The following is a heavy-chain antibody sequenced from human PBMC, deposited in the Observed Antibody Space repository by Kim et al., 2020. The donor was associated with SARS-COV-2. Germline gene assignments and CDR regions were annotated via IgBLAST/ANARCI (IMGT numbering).Heavy chain of an antibody. CDR2: INHSGST. CDR1: GGSFSGYY. Sequence: SETLSLTCAVYGGSFSGYYWSWIRQPPGKGLEWIGEINHSGSTNYNPSLKSRVTISVDTPKNQSSLKLSSVTAADTAVYYCAGGYDKRGYVVSRYYYGMDAGGEGTTVTASS. J-gene: IGHJ6*04. D-gene: IGHD3-9*01. CDR3: AGGYDKRGYVVSRYYYGMDA. V-gene: IGHV4-34*01.